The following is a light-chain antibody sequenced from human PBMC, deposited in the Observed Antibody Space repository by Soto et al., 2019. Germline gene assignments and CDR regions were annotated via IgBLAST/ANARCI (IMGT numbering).Light chain of an antibody. J-gene: IGKJ1*01. Sequence: DIQMTQSPSTLSASVGDRVTITCRASQSISTWLAWYQQKPGKAPNLLIYKASSLESGFPSRFSGSGSGTEFTLTISSLQPDDVATYYWQQYNSYPTFGQGTKVEIK. CDR3: QQYNSYPT. CDR1: QSISTW. CDR2: KAS. V-gene: IGKV1-5*03.